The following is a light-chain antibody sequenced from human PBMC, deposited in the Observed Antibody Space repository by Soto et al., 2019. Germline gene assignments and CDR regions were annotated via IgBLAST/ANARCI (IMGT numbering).Light chain of an antibody. J-gene: IGLJ2*01. CDR2: EVS. Sequence: QSALTQPASVSGSPGQSITISCTGTSSDVGGYNYVSWYQQHPGKAPKLMIYEVSNRPSGVSNSFSGSKSGNTASLTISGLQAEDEADYYCSSYTSSRTVVFGGGTKLTVL. CDR3: SSYTSSRTVV. CDR1: SSDVGGYNY. V-gene: IGLV2-14*01.